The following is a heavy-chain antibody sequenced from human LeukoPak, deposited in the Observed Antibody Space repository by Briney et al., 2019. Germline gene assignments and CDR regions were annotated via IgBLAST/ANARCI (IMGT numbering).Heavy chain of an antibody. CDR2: IIPIFGTA. Sequence: ASVKVSCKASGGTFSSYAISWVRQAPGQGLEWMGGIIPIFGTANYAQKFQGRVTITADEFTSTAYMELSSLRSEDTAVYYCARESREWPGGCGSTSCQSYYYYGMDVWGKGTTVTVSS. V-gene: IGHV1-69*13. CDR1: GGTFSSYA. D-gene: IGHD2-2*01. J-gene: IGHJ6*04. CDR3: ARESREWPGGCGSTSCQSYYYYGMDV.